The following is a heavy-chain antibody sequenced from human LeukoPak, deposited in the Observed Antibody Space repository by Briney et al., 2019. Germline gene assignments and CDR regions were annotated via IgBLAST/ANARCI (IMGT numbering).Heavy chain of an antibody. J-gene: IGHJ4*02. CDR1: GFTFSSYW. D-gene: IGHD5-18*01. Sequence: GGSLRLSCAASGFTFSSYWMSWVRQAPGKGLEWVANIKQDGSEKYYVDSVKGRFTISRDNAKNSLYLQMNSLRAKDTAVYYCARGLPGHSYGYVRVSDYWGQGTLVTVSS. V-gene: IGHV3-7*01. CDR2: IKQDGSEK. CDR3: ARGLPGHSYGYVRVSDY.